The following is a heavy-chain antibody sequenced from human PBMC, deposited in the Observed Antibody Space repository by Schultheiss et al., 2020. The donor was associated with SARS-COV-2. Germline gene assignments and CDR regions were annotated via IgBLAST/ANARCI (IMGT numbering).Heavy chain of an antibody. Sequence: SETLSLTCSVSGGSISSDSHHWSWIRQPPGKGLEWIGSIYYSGSTYYNPSLKSRVTISVDTSKNQFSLKLSSVTAADTAVYYCARGAVTTFLSYYYGMDVWGQGTTVTVSS. CDR2: IYYSGST. V-gene: IGHV4-39*01. CDR1: GGSISSDSHH. CDR3: ARGAVTTFLSYYYGMDV. D-gene: IGHD2/OR15-2a*01. J-gene: IGHJ6*02.